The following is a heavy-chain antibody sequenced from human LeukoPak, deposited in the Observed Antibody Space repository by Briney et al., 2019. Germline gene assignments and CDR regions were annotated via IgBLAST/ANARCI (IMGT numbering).Heavy chain of an antibody. J-gene: IGHJ4*02. V-gene: IGHV3-11*04. Sequence: KPGGSLRLSCTASGFTFSDYYMSWIRQAPGKGLEWVSYISSLSGTINYADSVKGRFIISRDNAKNSMFLQMNSLRAEDTAVYYCVRDQGGAVSYWGQGTLVTVSS. D-gene: IGHD3-16*01. CDR2: ISSLSGTI. CDR3: VRDQGGAVSY. CDR1: GFTFSDYY.